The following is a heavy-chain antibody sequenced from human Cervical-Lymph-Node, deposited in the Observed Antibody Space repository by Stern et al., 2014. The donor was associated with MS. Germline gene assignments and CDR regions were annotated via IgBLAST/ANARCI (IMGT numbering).Heavy chain of an antibody. Sequence: QVQLQESGPGLVKPSETLSLTCTVSGASISGYSWSWIRQTPGKGLEWIGYIYYSGSANYNPSLKSRVAISIDTSKNQFSLKLSSVTAADTAVYYCARSGYGDHFDFWGQGTLVIVSS. V-gene: IGHV4-59*01. CDR1: GASISGYS. D-gene: IGHD4-17*01. CDR2: IYYSGSA. J-gene: IGHJ4*02. CDR3: ARSGYGDHFDF.